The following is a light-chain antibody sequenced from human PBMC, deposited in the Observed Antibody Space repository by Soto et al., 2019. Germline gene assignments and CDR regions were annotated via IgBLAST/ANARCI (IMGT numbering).Light chain of an antibody. CDR3: QQYYSYPPIT. Sequence: AIRMTQSPSSLSASTGDRVTITCRASQGISSYLACYQQKPGKAPKLLIYAASTLQSGVPSRFSGSGSGTDFTLIISCLQSEDFATYYCQQYYSYPPITFGQGTRLEIK. V-gene: IGKV1-8*01. CDR2: AAS. CDR1: QGISSY. J-gene: IGKJ5*01.